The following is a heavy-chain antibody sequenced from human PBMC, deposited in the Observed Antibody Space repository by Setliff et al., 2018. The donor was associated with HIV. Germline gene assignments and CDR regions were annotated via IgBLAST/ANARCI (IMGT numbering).Heavy chain of an antibody. CDR1: GYFFTAYY. D-gene: IGHD1-26*01. CDR3: ALASIVSTARWNH. J-gene: IGHJ4*02. V-gene: IGHV1-2*02. Sequence: ASVKVSCKASGYFFTAYYMHWVRQAPGQGLEWMAWINPNTGGTQYAQKFQGRVTVTRDTPISTAYMEIKKLTSDDTAVYYCALASIVSTARWNHWGRGTLVTVSS. CDR2: INPNTGGT.